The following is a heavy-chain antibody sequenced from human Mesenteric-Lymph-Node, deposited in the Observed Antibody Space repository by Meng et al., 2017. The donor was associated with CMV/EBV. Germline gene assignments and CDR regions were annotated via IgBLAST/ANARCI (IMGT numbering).Heavy chain of an antibody. V-gene: IGHV3-23*01. CDR2: ISGSSAST. D-gene: IGHD6-13*01. Sequence: SGFIFANYAITWVRQAPGKGLEWVSSISGSSASTVYADSMKGRFTISRDNFKDTLYLQMNSLRVDDTAVYFCAKVRETSSWYPFDSWGQGTLVTVSS. CDR3: AKVRETSSWYPFDS. J-gene: IGHJ4*02. CDR1: GFIFANYA.